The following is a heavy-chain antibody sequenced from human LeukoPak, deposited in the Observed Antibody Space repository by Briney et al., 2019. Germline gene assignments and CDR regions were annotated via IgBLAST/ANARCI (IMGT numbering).Heavy chain of an antibody. Sequence: GASVKVSCKASGYTFTSYGISWVRQAPGQGLEWMGWISAYNGNTNYAQKLQGRVTMTTDTSTSTAYMELRSLRSDDTAVYYCARDLSDYGDYVFDYWGQGTLVTVSS. CDR1: GYTFTSYG. D-gene: IGHD4-17*01. V-gene: IGHV1-18*01. J-gene: IGHJ4*02. CDR3: ARDLSDYGDYVFDY. CDR2: ISAYNGNT.